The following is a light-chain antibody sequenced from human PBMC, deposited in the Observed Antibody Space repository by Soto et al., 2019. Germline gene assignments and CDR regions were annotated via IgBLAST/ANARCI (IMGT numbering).Light chain of an antibody. Sequence: EILLTQSPGSLSLSPGERATLSCRASQSVSSSYLAWYQQKPGQAPRLLIYGASSRATGIPDRFSGSGSGTDFTLTISRLEPEDFAVYYCQQYGSSSGFTFGPGTKVDIK. CDR1: QSVSSSY. V-gene: IGKV3-20*01. CDR3: QQYGSSSGFT. CDR2: GAS. J-gene: IGKJ3*01.